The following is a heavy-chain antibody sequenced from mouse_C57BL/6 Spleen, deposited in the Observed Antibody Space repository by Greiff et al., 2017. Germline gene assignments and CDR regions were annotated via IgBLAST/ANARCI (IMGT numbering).Heavy chain of an antibody. J-gene: IGHJ1*03. D-gene: IGHD1-1*01. CDR2: INYDGSST. Sequence: EVQLVESEGGLVQPGSSMKLSCTASGFTFSDSYMAWVRQVPEKGLEWVANINYDGSSTYYLDSLKSRFIISRDNAKNILYLQMSSLKSEDTATYYCAREDYGSSYGYFDVWGTGTTVTVSS. CDR1: GFTFSDSY. V-gene: IGHV5-16*01. CDR3: AREDYGSSYGYFDV.